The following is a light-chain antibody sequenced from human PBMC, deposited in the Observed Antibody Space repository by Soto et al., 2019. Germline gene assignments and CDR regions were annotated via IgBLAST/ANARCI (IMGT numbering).Light chain of an antibody. Sequence: EMVLTQSPGTLSLSPGERATLSCRASQSVSSSYLAWYQQKPGQAPRLLIYVASSRATGIPDRFSGSGSGTDFTLTTSTLETEDFELYYCQQYGSSPWTFGHGPKLEIK. CDR2: VAS. CDR1: QSVSSSY. V-gene: IGKV3-20*01. CDR3: QQYGSSPWT. J-gene: IGKJ2*02.